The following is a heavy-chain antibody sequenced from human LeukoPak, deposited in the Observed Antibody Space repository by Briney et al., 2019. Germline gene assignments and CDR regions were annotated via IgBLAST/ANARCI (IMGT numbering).Heavy chain of an antibody. J-gene: IGHJ6*02. D-gene: IGHD6-19*01. CDR1: GFTFSSYS. CDR3: ARDLTSSGYSSGSYYNYYGMDV. V-gene: IGHV3-48*01. Sequence: PGGSLRLSCAASGFTFSSYSMNWVRQAPGKGLEWVSYISSSSSIIYYADSVKGRFTISRDNAKNSLYLQMNSLRAEDTAVYYCARDLTSSGYSSGSYYNYYGMDVWGQGTTVTVSS. CDR2: ISSSSSII.